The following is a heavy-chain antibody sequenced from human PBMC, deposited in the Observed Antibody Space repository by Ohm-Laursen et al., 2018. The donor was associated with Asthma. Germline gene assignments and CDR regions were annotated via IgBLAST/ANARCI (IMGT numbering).Heavy chain of an antibody. CDR1: GGTFSSYA. D-gene: IGHD2-2*01. CDR2: IIPIFGTA. Sequence: SVKVSCKASGGTFSSYAISWVRQAPGQGLEWMGGIIPIFGTANYAQKFQGRVTITADESTSTAYMELSSLRSEDTAVYYCARSPMGYCSSTSCRGDYYYYGMDVWGQGTTVTVSS. J-gene: IGHJ6*02. V-gene: IGHV1-69*13. CDR3: ARSPMGYCSSTSCRGDYYYYGMDV.